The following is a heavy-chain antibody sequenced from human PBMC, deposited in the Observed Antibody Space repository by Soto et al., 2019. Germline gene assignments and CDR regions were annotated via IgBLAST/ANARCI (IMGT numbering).Heavy chain of an antibody. CDR2: ISSSSSYI. J-gene: IGHJ6*02. CDR1: GFTFNSYS. CDR3: ARDRYLVIASYGMDV. Sequence: GGSLRLSCAASGFTFNSYSMNWVRQAPGKGLEWVSSISSSSSYIYYADSVKGRFTISRDNAKNSLYLQMNSLRAEDTAVYYCARDRYLVIASYGMDVWGQGTTVTVSS. D-gene: IGHD2-2*02. V-gene: IGHV3-21*01.